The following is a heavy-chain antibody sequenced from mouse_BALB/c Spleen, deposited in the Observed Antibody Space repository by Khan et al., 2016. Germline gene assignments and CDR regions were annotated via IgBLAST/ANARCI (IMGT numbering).Heavy chain of an antibody. Sequence: VQLQQSGAELVKPGASVTLSCTASGFNIKDNYMHWVMQRPEQGMEWIGRIEPETGNTKYDPKFKGKATITADTSYTTAYLQLSSLTSQYTAVYYCANYKYDYEGQGTTLTVSS. CDR2: IEPETGNT. V-gene: IGHV14-3*02. CDR3: ANYKYDY. J-gene: IGHJ2*01. D-gene: IGHD2-14*01. CDR1: GFNIKDNY.